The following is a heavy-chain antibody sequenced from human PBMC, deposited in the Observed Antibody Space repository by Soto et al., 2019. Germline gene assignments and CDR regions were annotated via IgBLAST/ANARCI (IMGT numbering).Heavy chain of an antibody. V-gene: IGHV3-48*01. CDR2: ISSSSGTI. Sequence: EAQLVESGGGLVQPGGSLRLSCAASGFTFSRNNMNWVRQAPGKRLEWVSYISSSSGTIYYADSVKGRFTISRDNAKDSLYLLMNSLRAEDTAVYYCATDPFTSDLSDYWGQGTLVTVSS. CDR1: GFTFSRNN. J-gene: IGHJ4*02. D-gene: IGHD2-2*01. CDR3: ATDPFTSDLSDY.